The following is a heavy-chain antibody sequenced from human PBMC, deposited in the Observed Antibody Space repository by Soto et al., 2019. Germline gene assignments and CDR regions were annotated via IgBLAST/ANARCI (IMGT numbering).Heavy chain of an antibody. CDR1: GGSVSSGSYY. J-gene: IGHJ3*02. D-gene: IGHD3-22*01. V-gene: IGHV4-61*01. Sequence: SETLSLTCTVSGGSVSSGSYYWSWIRQPPGKGLEWIGYIYYSGSTNYNPSLKSRVTISVDTSKNQFSLKLSSVTAVDTAVYYCARARTYYYDSSGYFGAFLGAFDIWGQGTMVTVSS. CDR2: IYYSGST. CDR3: ARARTYYYDSSGYFGAFLGAFDI.